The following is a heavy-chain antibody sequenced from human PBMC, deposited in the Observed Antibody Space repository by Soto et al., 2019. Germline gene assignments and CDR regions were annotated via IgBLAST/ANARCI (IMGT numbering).Heavy chain of an antibody. CDR1: GGSISSSSYY. Sequence: PSETLSLTCTVSGGSISSSSYYWGWIRQPPGKGLEWIGSIYYSGSTYYNPSLKSRVTISVDTSKNQFSLKLSSVTAADTAVYYCARLHGSGSYYKAYYYYGMAVWGQGTTVTVSS. V-gene: IGHV4-39*01. CDR3: ARLHGSGSYYKAYYYYGMAV. CDR2: IYYSGST. J-gene: IGHJ6*02. D-gene: IGHD3-10*01.